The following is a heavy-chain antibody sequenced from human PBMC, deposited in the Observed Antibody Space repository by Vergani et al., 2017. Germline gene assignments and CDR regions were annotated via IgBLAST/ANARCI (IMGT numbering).Heavy chain of an antibody. Sequence: QVQLVQSGAEVKKPGSSVKVSCKASGGTFSSYAISWVRQAPGQGLEWMGGIIPIFGTANYAQKFQGRVTITADESTSTAYMELSSLRSEDTAVYYCARTSPDIAAAGTYYYGMDVWGQGTTVTVSS. V-gene: IGHV1-69*01. CDR2: IIPIFGTA. CDR3: ARTSPDIAAAGTYYYGMDV. J-gene: IGHJ6*02. D-gene: IGHD6-13*01. CDR1: GGTFSSYA.